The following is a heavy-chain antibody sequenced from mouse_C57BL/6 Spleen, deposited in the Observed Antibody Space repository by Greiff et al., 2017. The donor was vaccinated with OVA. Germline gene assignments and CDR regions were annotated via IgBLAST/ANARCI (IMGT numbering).Heavy chain of an antibody. D-gene: IGHD3-2*02. V-gene: IGHV1-53*01. J-gene: IGHJ3*01. Sequence: QVQLQQPGTELVKPGASVKLSCKASGYTFTSYWMHWVKQRPGQGLEWIGNINPSNGGTNYNEKFKSKATLTVDKSSSPAYMQLSSLTSEDSAVYYCARGGARSGPFAYWGQGTLVTVSA. CDR1: GYTFTSYW. CDR2: INPSNGGT. CDR3: ARGGARSGPFAY.